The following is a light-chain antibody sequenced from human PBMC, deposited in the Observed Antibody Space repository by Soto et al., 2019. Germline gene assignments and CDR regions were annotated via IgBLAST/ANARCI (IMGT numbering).Light chain of an antibody. CDR2: ANN. Sequence: QSVLTQPPSVSGTPGQRVSISCSGSRSNIGINAVDWYHQLPGTAPKVLIYANNQRPSGVPDRFSDSKSGTSASLAINGLQSDDEAHYYCAAWDDSLNGLVFGGGTKLTVL. V-gene: IGLV1-44*01. CDR3: AAWDDSLNGLV. CDR1: RSNIGINA. J-gene: IGLJ2*01.